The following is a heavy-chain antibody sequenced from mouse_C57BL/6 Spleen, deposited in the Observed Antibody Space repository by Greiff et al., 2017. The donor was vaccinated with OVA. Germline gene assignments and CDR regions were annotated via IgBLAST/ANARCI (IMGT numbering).Heavy chain of an antibody. CDR3: ARGGNYFDY. V-gene: IGHV1-81*01. CDR1: GYTFTSYG. CDR2: IYPRSGNT. Sequence: VKLVESGAELARPGASVKLSCKASGYTFTSYGISWVKQRTGQGLEWIGEIYPRSGNTYYNEKFKGKATLTADKSSSTAYMELRSLTSEDSAVYFCARGGNYFDYWGQGTTLTVSS. J-gene: IGHJ2*01.